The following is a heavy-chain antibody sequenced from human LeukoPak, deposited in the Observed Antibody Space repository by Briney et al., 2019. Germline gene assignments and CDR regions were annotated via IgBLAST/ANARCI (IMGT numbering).Heavy chain of an antibody. CDR2: IKQDGSEK. V-gene: IGHV3-7*02. D-gene: IGHD6-19*01. Sequence: GGSLRLSCAASGFTFSNYWMSWVRQAPGKGLEWVANIKQDGSEKYYADSVKGRFTISRDNAKNSLYLQMSSLRAEDTAVYYCAKWAYSGGWFYGYWGQGTLVTVSS. CDR1: GFTFSNYW. J-gene: IGHJ4*02. CDR3: AKWAYSGGWFYGY.